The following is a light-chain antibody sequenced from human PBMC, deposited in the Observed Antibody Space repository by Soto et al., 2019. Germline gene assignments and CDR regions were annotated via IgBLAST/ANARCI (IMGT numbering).Light chain of an antibody. CDR2: GAS. CDR3: QHYNDWPPTWT. Sequence: EIEMTQSPATLSVSPGERVTLSCRASQSVSSKLAWYQQKPGQAPRVLIYGASTRATGIPARFSGSGSGTEFTLTISSLQYEDFAVYYCQHYNDWPPTWTFGQGTRVEIK. J-gene: IGKJ1*01. CDR1: QSVSSK. V-gene: IGKV3-15*01.